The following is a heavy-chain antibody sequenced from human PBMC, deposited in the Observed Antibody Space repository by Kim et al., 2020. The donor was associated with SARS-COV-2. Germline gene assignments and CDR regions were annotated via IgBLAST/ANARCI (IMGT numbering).Heavy chain of an antibody. CDR3: ATDFMPPAAGKGEYYYYYYGMDV. V-gene: IGHV1-24*01. CDR1: GYTLTELS. D-gene: IGHD6-13*01. Sequence: ASVKVSCKVSGYTLTELSMHWVRQAPGKGLEWMGGFDPEDGETIYAQKFQGRVTMTEDTSTDTAYMELSSLRSEDTAVYYCATDFMPPAAGKGEYYYYYYGMDVWGQGTTVTVSS. CDR2: FDPEDGET. J-gene: IGHJ6*02.